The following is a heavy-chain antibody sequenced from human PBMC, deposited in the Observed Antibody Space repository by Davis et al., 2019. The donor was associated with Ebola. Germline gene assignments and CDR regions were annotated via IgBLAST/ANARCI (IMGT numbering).Heavy chain of an antibody. CDR2: ISGSGGST. D-gene: IGHD3-3*01. CDR1: GFTFSSYA. J-gene: IGHJ4*02. Sequence: GESLKISCAASGFTFSSYAMSWVRQAPGKGLEWVSAISGSGGSTYYADSVKGRFTISRDNSKNPLYLQMNSLRAEDTAVYYCASLYDFWTGRYDYWGQGTLVTVSS. CDR3: ASLYDFWTGRYDY. V-gene: IGHV3-23*01.